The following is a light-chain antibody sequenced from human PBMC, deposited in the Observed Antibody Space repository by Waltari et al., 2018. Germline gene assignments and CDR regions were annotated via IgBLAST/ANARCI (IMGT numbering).Light chain of an antibody. V-gene: IGLV3-10*01. CDR1: ALPNKY. CDR3: YSTDYTGNYWV. Sequence: SYELTQPPSVSVSPGHPARIPCSGEALPNKYAYWYRQKSGQAPVLVIYEDTKRPSGIPERFSASNSGAVATLTITGAQVEDEADYYCYSTDYTGNYWVFGGGTKLTVL. J-gene: IGLJ3*02. CDR2: EDT.